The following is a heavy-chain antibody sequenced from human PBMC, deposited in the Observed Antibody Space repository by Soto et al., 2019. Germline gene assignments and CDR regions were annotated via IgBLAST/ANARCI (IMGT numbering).Heavy chain of an antibody. Sequence: SETLSLTCTVSGDSISSYFWSWIRQPPGKGLEWIGCVYHSGSTNYSPSLKRRVSISVDTSKNQFSLRLTSVTAADTVMYYCARVDGTDFFYLHGMDVWGQGTTVTVSS. CDR3: ARVDGTDFFYLHGMDV. CDR2: VYHSGST. V-gene: IGHV4-59*01. D-gene: IGHD1-1*01. CDR1: GDSISSYF. J-gene: IGHJ6*02.